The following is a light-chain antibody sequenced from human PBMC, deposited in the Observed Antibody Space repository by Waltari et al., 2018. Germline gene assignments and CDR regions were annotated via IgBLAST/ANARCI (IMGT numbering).Light chain of an antibody. J-gene: IGKJ1*01. Sequence: DIQMTQSPSSLSASVGDRVTFTCRASQGIRNDLGWYQQKPGKPPKRLVNTASSLQSAVPPRCSGTGSGTEFTLTIGSLQPEDFATYYCLQHNTYPWTFGQGTPVEIK. CDR2: TAS. CDR3: LQHNTYPWT. V-gene: IGKV1-17*01. CDR1: QGIRND.